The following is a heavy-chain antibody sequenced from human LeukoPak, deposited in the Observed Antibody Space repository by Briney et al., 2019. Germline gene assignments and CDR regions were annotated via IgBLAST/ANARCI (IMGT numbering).Heavy chain of an antibody. D-gene: IGHD3-3*01. CDR2: ISSSSSYI. CDR1: GFTFSSYS. CDR3: AREYYDFWSGYPPDAFDI. J-gene: IGHJ3*02. Sequence: GGSLRLSCAASGFTFSSYSMTWVRQAPGKGLKWVSSISSSSSYIYYADSVKGRFTISRDNAKNSLYLQMNSLRAEDTAVYYCAREYYDFWSGYPPDAFDIWGQGTMVTVSS. V-gene: IGHV3-21*01.